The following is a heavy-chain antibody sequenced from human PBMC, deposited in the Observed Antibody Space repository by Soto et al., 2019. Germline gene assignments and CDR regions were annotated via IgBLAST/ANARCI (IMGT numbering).Heavy chain of an antibody. CDR1: GFTFSTYW. CDR3: TRDSGGRDAY. CDR2: INTDGSTT. J-gene: IGHJ4*02. V-gene: IGHV3-74*01. Sequence: EVQLVESGGGLVQPGGSLRLSCAASGFTFSTYWMHWVRQAPGKGLEWGSRINTDGSTTNHADSVKGRFTISRDNAKNTLYLQMNSLRAEDTAVYYCTRDSGGRDAYWGQGTLVTVSS. D-gene: IGHD2-15*01.